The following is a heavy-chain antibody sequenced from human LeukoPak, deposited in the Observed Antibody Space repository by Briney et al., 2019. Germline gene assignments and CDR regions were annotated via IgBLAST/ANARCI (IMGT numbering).Heavy chain of an antibody. CDR3: ARGAGSYYSFDY. D-gene: IGHD3-10*01. J-gene: IGHJ4*02. Sequence: SETLSLTCTVSGGSISSYYWSWIRQPAGKALEWIGRISTTGSPNYNPSLKSRVTMSVDTSKNQFSLRLSSVTAADTAVYYCARGAGSYYSFDYWGQGTLVTVSP. V-gene: IGHV4-4*07. CDR1: GGSISSYY. CDR2: ISTTGSP.